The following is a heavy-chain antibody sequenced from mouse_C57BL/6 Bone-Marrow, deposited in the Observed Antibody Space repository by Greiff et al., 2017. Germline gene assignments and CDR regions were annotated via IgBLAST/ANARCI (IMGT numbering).Heavy chain of an antibody. CDR3: ARHIYYYGSSYVEGYFDV. CDR1: EYEFPSHD. J-gene: IGHJ1*03. V-gene: IGHV5-2*01. Sequence: EVHLVESGGGLVQPGESLKLSCESNEYEFPSHDMSWVRKTPEKRLELVAAINSDGGSTYYPDTMERRFIISRDNTKKTLYLQMSSLRSEDTALYYCARHIYYYGSSYVEGYFDVWGTGTTVTVSS. CDR2: INSDGGST. D-gene: IGHD1-1*01.